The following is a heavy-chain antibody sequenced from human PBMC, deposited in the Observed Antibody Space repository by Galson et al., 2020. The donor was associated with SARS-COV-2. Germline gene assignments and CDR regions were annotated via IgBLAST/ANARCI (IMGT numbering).Heavy chain of an antibody. V-gene: IGHV3-48*03. Sequence: GESLKLYCAASGFTFASYEMNWVRQAPGKGLEWISYISDSGTNIYYADSVKGRFTISRDNAKNSLYLQMTSLRAEDTAVYYCASPYLAAAAFFGAFDLWGRGTMVVVSS. CDR1: GFTFASYE. J-gene: IGHJ3*01. CDR2: ISDSGTNI. CDR3: ASPYLAAAAFFGAFDL. D-gene: IGHD6-13*01.